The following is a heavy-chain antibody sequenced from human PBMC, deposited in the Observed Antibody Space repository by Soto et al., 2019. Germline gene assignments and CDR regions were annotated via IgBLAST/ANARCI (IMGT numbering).Heavy chain of an antibody. V-gene: IGHV3-73*01. D-gene: IGHD2-15*01. J-gene: IGHJ3*02. CDR1: GFTFSGSA. CDR2: IRSKANSYAT. CDR3: TRHVRRLGYCSGGSCYIDAFDI. Sequence: GGSLRLSCAASGFTFSGSAMHWVRQASGKGLEWVGRIRSKANSYATAYAASAKGRFTISRDDSKNTAYLQMNSLKTEDTAVYYCTRHVRRLGYCSGGSCYIDAFDIWGQGTMVTVSS.